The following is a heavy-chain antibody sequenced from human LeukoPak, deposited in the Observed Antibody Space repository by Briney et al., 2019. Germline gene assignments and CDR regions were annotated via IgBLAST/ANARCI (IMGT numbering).Heavy chain of an antibody. CDR2: ISYDGSNK. CDR1: GFTFSSYG. Sequence: GGSLRLSCAASGFTFSSYGMHWVRQAPGRGLEWVAVISYDGSNKYYADSVKGRFTISRDNSKNTLYLQMNSLRAEDTALYYCAKDSSMTPAYGMDVWGQGTTVTVSS. D-gene: IGHD2-2*01. CDR3: AKDSSMTPAYGMDV. J-gene: IGHJ6*02. V-gene: IGHV3-30*18.